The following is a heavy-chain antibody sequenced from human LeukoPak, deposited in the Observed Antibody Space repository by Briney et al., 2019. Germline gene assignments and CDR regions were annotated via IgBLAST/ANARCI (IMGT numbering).Heavy chain of an antibody. CDR1: GDSSRTNA. CDR3: ARERDDDPFDI. D-gene: IGHD1-1*01. J-gene: IGHJ3*02. V-gene: IGHV1-3*01. CDR2: ISAGSGNT. Sequence: GASVKVSCKASGDSSRTNAIVWIGQAPGQRLEWMGWISAGSGNTKLSQKFQDRLSITRDTAASTVYMELSSLRSGDTAVYFCARERDDDPFDIWGQGTLVIVSS.